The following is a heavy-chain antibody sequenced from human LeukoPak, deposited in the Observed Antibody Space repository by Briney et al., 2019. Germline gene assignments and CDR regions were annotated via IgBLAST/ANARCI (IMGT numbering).Heavy chain of an antibody. J-gene: IGHJ4*02. Sequence: GGSLRLSCAASGFTFSSYWMSWIRQAPGKGLEWVSYISSSGSTIYYADSVKGRFTISRDNAKNSLYLQMNSLRAEDTAVYYCARGSGPRIAAAGTSDYWGQGTLVTVSS. CDR2: ISSSGSTI. CDR1: GFTFSSYW. CDR3: ARGSGPRIAAAGTSDY. D-gene: IGHD6-13*01. V-gene: IGHV3-11*04.